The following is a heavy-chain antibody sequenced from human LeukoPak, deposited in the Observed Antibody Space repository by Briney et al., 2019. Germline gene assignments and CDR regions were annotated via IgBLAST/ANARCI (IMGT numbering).Heavy chain of an antibody. V-gene: IGHV4-39*07. J-gene: IGHJ4*02. CDR2: IYYSGST. CDR3: VRVAYGALDY. Sequence: SSETLSLTCTVSGGSISSSSYYWGWIRQPPGKGLEWIGSIYYSGSTYYNPSLKSRVTISVDTSKNQFSLKLSSVTAADTAVYYCVRVAYGALDYWGQGTLVTVSS. CDR1: GGSISSSSYY. D-gene: IGHD4/OR15-4a*01.